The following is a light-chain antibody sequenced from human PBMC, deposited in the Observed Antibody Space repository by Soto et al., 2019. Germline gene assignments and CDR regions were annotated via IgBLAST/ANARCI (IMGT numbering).Light chain of an antibody. CDR1: NIGSKG. J-gene: IGLJ1*01. CDR3: QVWDTTSDYLYV. V-gene: IGLV3-21*04. Sequence: SYELTQPPSVSVAPGQTASVSCGGDNIGSKGVHWYQQKPGQAPILVIYYDRDRPSGIPERFSGSNSGNTATLTISGVEAGDEADYYCQVWDTTSDYLYVFGPGTKVTVL. CDR2: YDR.